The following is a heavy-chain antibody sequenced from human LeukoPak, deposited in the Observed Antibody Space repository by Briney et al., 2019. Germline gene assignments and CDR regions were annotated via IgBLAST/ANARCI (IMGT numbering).Heavy chain of an antibody. D-gene: IGHD3-9*01. CDR2: INRSGST. J-gene: IGHJ4*02. CDR1: GGSFSGYY. V-gene: IGHV4-34*01. CDR3: ARGEIDKRYFDY. Sequence: SETLSLTCAVYGGSFSGYYWSWIRPPPGKGLEWIGDINRSGSTNYNPSLKSRVTISVDTTKNHFSLKLSSVTAADVGVYYCARGEIDKRYFDYWGQGTLVTVSS.